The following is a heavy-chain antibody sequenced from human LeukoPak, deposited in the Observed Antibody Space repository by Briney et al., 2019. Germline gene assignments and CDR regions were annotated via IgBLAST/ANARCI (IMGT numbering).Heavy chain of an antibody. Sequence: ASVKVSCKASGYTFTSYGISWVRQAPGQGLEWMGWISAYNGNTNYAQKLQGRVTMTTDTSTSTAYMELRSLRSDDTAVYYCARDGRSLFWSGYSYYFDYWGQGTLVTVSS. CDR3: ARDGRSLFWSGYSYYFDY. D-gene: IGHD3-3*01. CDR2: ISAYNGNT. CDR1: GYTFTSYG. J-gene: IGHJ4*02. V-gene: IGHV1-18*01.